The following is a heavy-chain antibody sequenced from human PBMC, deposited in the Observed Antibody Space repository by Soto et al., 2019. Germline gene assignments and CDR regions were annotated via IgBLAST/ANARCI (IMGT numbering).Heavy chain of an antibody. J-gene: IGHJ6*02. CDR3: ARAGPIAVAGTSYYYYGMDV. D-gene: IGHD6-19*01. Sequence: QVQLVQSGAEVKKPGSSVKVSCKASGGTFSSYAISWVRQAPGQGLEWMGGIIPFFGTANYAQKFQGRVTITADESTSTAYMELSSLRSEDTAVYYCARAGPIAVAGTSYYYYGMDVWGQGTTVTVSS. CDR1: GGTFSSYA. V-gene: IGHV1-69*01. CDR2: IIPFFGTA.